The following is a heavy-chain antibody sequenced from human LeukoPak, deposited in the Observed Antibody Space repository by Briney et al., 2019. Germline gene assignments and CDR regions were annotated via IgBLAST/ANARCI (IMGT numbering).Heavy chain of an antibody. Sequence: KASETQSLTCAVSGGSISSGGYSWSWIRQPPGKGLEWIGYIYYSGSTYYNPSLKSRVTISVDTSKNQFSLKLSSVTAADTAVYYCARRSLYGDYDYFDYWGQGTLVTVSS. CDR3: ARRSLYGDYDYFDY. V-gene: IGHV4-30-4*07. CDR2: IYYSGST. CDR1: GGSISSGGYS. J-gene: IGHJ4*02. D-gene: IGHD4-17*01.